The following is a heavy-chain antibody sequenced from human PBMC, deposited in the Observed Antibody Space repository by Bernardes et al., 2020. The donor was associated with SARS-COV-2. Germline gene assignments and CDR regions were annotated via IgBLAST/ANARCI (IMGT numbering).Heavy chain of an antibody. Sequence: TPTITCTVSGGSVSSARYYWSWIRQPPGTGLEWIGYIYYSGSPTYNPSLKSRVIISVDTSKNQFSLKLSSVTAADTAVYYCATLSRSGLCDYWGQGTLVTGSS. J-gene: IGHJ4*02. CDR1: GGSVSSARYY. V-gene: IGHV4-61*01. D-gene: IGHD1-26*01. CDR3: ATLSRSGLCDY. CDR2: IYYSGSP.